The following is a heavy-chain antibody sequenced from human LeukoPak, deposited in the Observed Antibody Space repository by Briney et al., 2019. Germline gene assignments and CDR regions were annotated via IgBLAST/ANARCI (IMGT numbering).Heavy chain of an antibody. CDR3: ARDYVDDIPMIKDY. Sequence: ASVTVSCKASGYTFTSYHMHWVRQAPGQGLEWMGKINLSGGSTTYAQEFQGRVTMTRDTSTSTVYMELSSLRSEDTAVYYCARDYVDDIPMIKDYWGQGTLVTVSS. D-gene: IGHD2-8*01. CDR2: INLSGGST. J-gene: IGHJ4*02. CDR1: GYTFTSYH. V-gene: IGHV1-46*01.